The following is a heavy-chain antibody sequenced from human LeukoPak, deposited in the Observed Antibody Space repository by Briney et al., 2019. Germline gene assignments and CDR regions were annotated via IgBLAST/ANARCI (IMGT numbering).Heavy chain of an antibody. D-gene: IGHD4-23*01. J-gene: IGHJ4*02. Sequence: GGALRLSCVASGFTFSWYWMSWVRQAPGKGLEWVANLKQDGSVKYYVDSVKGRFTISRDNAKNSLYLQMTNLRAEDTAVYYCATSADSPGNSWGQGTLITVSS. V-gene: IGHV3-7*01. CDR1: GFTFSWYW. CDR2: LKQDGSVK. CDR3: ATSADSPGNS.